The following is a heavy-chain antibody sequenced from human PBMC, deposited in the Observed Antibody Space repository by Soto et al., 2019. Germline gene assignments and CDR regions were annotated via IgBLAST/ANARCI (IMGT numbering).Heavy chain of an antibody. J-gene: IGHJ4*02. CDR3: ARGLYYDSSGYFDY. V-gene: IGHV1-69*13. Sequence: SVKVSCKASGGTFSSYAISWVRQAPGQGLEWMGGIIPIFGTANYAQKLQGRVTITADESTSTANMEQSSLRYEETAINYCARGLYYDSSGYFDYWGQGTLVTVSS. CDR1: GGTFSSYA. CDR2: IIPIFGTA. D-gene: IGHD3-22*01.